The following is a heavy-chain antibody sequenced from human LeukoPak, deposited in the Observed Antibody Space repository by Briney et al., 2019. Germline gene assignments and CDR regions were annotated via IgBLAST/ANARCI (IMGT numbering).Heavy chain of an antibody. Sequence: ASVTVSCKVSGYTLTELSIHWVRPAPGKGLEWMGGLDSEDGETTYAQKFQGRVTMTEDTSIDTAFMELSSLRSEDTAVYYCARYDSSGYYYESYAFDIWGQGTMVTVSS. D-gene: IGHD3-22*01. J-gene: IGHJ3*02. CDR2: LDSEDGET. CDR3: ARYDSSGYYYESYAFDI. CDR1: GYTLTELS. V-gene: IGHV1-24*01.